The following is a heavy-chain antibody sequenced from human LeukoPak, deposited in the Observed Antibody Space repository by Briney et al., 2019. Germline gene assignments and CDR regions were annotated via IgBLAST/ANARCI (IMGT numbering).Heavy chain of an antibody. CDR3: ALSAEKQLVYFDF. D-gene: IGHD6-13*01. V-gene: IGHV1-69*05. CDR1: GDTFSNYD. Sequence: ASVKVSCKASGDTFSNYDVTWVRQDPGQGLEWMGRIIPVFDTAKYAQNFQGTVTMTTDESSSTAYMELYSLRSEDTAVYYCALSAEKQLVYFDFWGQGTLVTVSS. J-gene: IGHJ4*02. CDR2: IIPVFDTA.